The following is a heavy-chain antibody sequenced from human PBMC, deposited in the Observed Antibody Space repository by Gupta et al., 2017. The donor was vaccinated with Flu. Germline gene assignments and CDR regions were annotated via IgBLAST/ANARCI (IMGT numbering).Heavy chain of an antibody. CDR2: IYYSGST. CDR3: AREVGNCPGCRAYMDV. D-gene: IGHD2-15*01. CDR1: GGSINNYY. Sequence: QVQLQESGPGLVKPSETLSLTCTVSGGSINNYYWSWIRQPPGKGLEWIGYIYYSGSTNYNPSLKSRVTISVDTSKNQFSLNLSSVTAADTAVYYCAREVGNCPGCRAYMDVWGRGTTVTVSS. V-gene: IGHV4-59*01. J-gene: IGHJ6*03.